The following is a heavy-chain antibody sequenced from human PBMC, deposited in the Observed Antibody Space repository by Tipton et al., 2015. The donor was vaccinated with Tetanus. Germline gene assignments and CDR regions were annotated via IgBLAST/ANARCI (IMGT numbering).Heavy chain of an antibody. CDR3: ARESPALDC. V-gene: IGHV6-1*01. Sequence: QLVQSGAEVKPSQTLSLTCVISGDSVSRNNATWNWIRQSPSRGLEWLGRTYYRSKWYNDYAPSVKSRITIKPDTSKNQFSLQLNSMTPEDTAVYFCARESPALDCWGQVILVTVSS. J-gene: IGHJ4*02. D-gene: IGHD1-14*01. CDR2: TYYRSKWYN. CDR1: GDSVSRNNAT.